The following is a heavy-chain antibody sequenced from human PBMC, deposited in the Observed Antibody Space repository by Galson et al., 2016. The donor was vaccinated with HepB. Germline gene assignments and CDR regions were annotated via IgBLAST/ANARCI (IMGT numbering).Heavy chain of an antibody. Sequence: SVKVSCKAFGYTFNSYGISWVRQAPGQGLEWMGWISVHTGNTNYAQKFQGRVTMTTDISTSTAFMELGSLRSDDTAVYYCARGGGRGGSDYWGQGTLVTVSS. CDR3: ARGGGRGGSDY. CDR2: ISVHTGNT. V-gene: IGHV1-18*01. CDR1: GYTFNSYG. D-gene: IGHD1-26*01. J-gene: IGHJ4*02.